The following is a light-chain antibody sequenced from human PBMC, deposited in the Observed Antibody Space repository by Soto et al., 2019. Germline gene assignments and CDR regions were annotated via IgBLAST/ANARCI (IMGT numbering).Light chain of an antibody. Sequence: QSVLTQPRSVSGSPGQSVTISCTGSRSDVGGYKYVSWYQKFPGKAPKLIIYDVAKRPSGVPGRFSGPKSGNTASLTISGLQAEDEGDYYCCSYGGGRTPLGFGGGTKVTVL. J-gene: IGLJ2*01. V-gene: IGLV2-11*01. CDR2: DVA. CDR1: RSDVGGYKY. CDR3: CSYGGGRTPLG.